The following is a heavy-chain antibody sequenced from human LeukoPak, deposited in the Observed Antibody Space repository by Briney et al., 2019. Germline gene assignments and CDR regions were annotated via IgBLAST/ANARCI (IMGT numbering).Heavy chain of an antibody. V-gene: IGHV3-23*01. CDR3: ARGRHPAMDY. CDR1: GFIFSDNA. Sequence: PGGSLRLSCAASGFIFSDNAMTWVRQAPGKGLEWVSAISGSGGTTYYADSVKGRFTISRDNSKNTLYLQMNSLRAEDTAVYYCARGRHPAMDYWGQGTLVTVSS. J-gene: IGHJ4*02. CDR2: ISGSGGTT.